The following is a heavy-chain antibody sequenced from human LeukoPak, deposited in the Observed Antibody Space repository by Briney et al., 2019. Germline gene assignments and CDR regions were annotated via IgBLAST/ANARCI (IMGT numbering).Heavy chain of an antibody. J-gene: IGHJ3*02. CDR3: ARAPNAFDI. CDR1: GFTFTTYW. Sequence: GGSLRLSCAASGFTFTTYWMHWDRQAPGKGLVWVSRINGDGSGTSYADSVKGRFTISRDNAKNTLYLQMDSLRAEDTAVYYCARAPNAFDIWGQGTTVTVSS. CDR2: INGDGSGT. V-gene: IGHV3-74*01.